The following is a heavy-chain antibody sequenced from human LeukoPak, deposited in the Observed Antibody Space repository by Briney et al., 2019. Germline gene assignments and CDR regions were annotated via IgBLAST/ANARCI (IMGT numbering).Heavy chain of an antibody. CDR1: GFTFNNYV. D-gene: IGHD1-26*01. CDR2: ISASAAMT. V-gene: IGHV3-23*01. CDR3: AKDRSIGTYYTFDH. Sequence: PGGSLRLSCEASGFTFNNYVMTWVRQAPWKGLEWVSSISASAAMTYYADSVKGRFTVSRDNSNNRLYLQMSGLTAADTAVYYCAKDRSIGTYYTFDHWGQGTLVTVSS. J-gene: IGHJ4*02.